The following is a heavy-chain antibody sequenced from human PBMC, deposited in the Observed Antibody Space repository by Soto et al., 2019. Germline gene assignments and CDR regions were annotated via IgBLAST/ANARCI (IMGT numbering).Heavy chain of an antibody. V-gene: IGHV3-30-3*01. J-gene: IGHJ4*02. CDR2: ISYDGSNK. Sequence: QVQLVESGGGVVQPGGSLRLSCAASGFTFSTYTIHWVRQAPGKGLEWVALISYDGSNKYYADSVKGRFTISRDNSKNTLYLQMNSLRAGDTAVYFRARGSQYYYDGSGPLDCWGQGTLVTVSS. CDR1: GFTFSTYT. D-gene: IGHD3-22*01. CDR3: ARGSQYYYDGSGPLDC.